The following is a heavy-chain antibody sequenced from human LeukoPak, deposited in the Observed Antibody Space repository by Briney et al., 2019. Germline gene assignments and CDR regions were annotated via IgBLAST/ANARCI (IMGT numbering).Heavy chain of an antibody. D-gene: IGHD4-17*01. V-gene: IGHV3-53*01. J-gene: IGHJ3*02. Sequence: GGSLRLSCAASGLTVSSNYMSWVRQAPGKGLEWVSVIYSGGSTYYADSVKGRFTISRDNSKNTLYLQMNSLRAEDAAVYYCARGAYGDYDAFDIWGQGTMVTISS. CDR2: IYSGGST. CDR3: ARGAYGDYDAFDI. CDR1: GLTVSSNY.